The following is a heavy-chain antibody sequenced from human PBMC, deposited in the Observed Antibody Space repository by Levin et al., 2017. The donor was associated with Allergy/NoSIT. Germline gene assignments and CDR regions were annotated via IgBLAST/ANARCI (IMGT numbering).Heavy chain of an antibody. J-gene: IGHJ4*02. D-gene: IGHD6-6*01. Sequence: SGPTLVKPTQTLTLTCTFSGFSLSPSGVGVGWIRQPPGKALEWLALIYWNDDKRYSPSLRSRLTITKDTSKNQVVLTVTNMDPVDTATYYCAHGYVDYSSSPAPPAYFDYWGQGTLVTVSS. CDR1: GFSLSPSGVG. CDR3: AHGYVDYSSSPAPPAYFDY. V-gene: IGHV2-5*01. CDR2: IYWNDDK.